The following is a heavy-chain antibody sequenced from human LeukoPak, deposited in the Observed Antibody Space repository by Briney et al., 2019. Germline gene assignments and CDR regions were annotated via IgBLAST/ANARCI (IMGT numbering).Heavy chain of an antibody. CDR3: ARGPLRLVEFSFLDTIN. D-gene: IGHD3-16*02. V-gene: IGHV1-2*06. CDR1: GYTFTGYD. J-gene: IGHJ4*02. Sequence: VASVKVSCKTSGYTFTGYDIHWVRQAPGQGLEWMGRINPNSGGTNYAQRFQGRVTMTRDASISTAYMELSRLKSDDTATYYCARGPLRLVEFSFLDTINWGQGTLVTVSS. CDR2: INPNSGGT.